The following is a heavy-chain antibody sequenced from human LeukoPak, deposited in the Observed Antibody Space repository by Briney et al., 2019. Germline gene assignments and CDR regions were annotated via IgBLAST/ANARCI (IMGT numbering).Heavy chain of an antibody. CDR2: INPNSGGT. CDR1: GYTFTGYY. D-gene: IGHD1-1*01. J-gene: IGHJ4*02. CDR3: ARGLAGTTYNFDY. Sequence: GASVKVSCKASGYTFTGYYMHWVRQAPGQGLEWMGWINPNSGGTNYAQKFQGRVTMTRDTSISTAYMELSRLRSDDTAVYYCARGLAGTTYNFDYWGQGTLVTVSS. V-gene: IGHV1-2*02.